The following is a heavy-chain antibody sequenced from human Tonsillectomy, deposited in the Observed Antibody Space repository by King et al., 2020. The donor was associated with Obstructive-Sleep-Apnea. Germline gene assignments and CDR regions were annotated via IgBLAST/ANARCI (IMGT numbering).Heavy chain of an antibody. Sequence: VQLVESGGDLVQPGRSLRLSCTGSGFTFGDYAVSWFRQAPGKGLEWGGFIRSKAYGGTTDYAASVNVRVVISRDDSQSVAYLQMHSLKTEDTAVYYCTSFCSGGTCFVFYYYAMDVWGQGTTVTVSS. J-gene: IGHJ6*02. D-gene: IGHD2-15*01. CDR1: GFTFGDYA. CDR3: TSFCSGGTCFVFYYYAMDV. V-gene: IGHV3-49*03. CDR2: IRSKAYGGTT.